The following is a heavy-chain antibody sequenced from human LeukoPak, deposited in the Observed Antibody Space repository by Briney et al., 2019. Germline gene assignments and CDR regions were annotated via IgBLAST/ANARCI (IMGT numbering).Heavy chain of an antibody. CDR1: GFTFSNYS. CDR3: AKGYGWEASYYYYYMDV. CDR2: ISRSSSYI. D-gene: IGHD1-26*01. V-gene: IGHV3-21*01. J-gene: IGHJ6*03. Sequence: GGSLRLSCVASGFTFSNYSMNWVRQAPGKGLEWVSSISRSSSYIYYADSVKGRFTISRDNSKNTLYLRMNSLGAEDTAVYYCAKGYGWEASYYYYYMDVWGKGTTVTISS.